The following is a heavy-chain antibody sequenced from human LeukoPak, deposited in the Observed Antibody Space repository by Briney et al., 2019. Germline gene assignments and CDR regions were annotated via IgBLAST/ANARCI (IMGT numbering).Heavy chain of an antibody. Sequence: GASLKISCKGSGYSFTSYWIGWVRQMPGKGLEWMGIIYPGDSDTRYSPSFQGQVTISADKSISTAYLQWSSLKASDTAMYYCASCIAAAGSGLDYWGQGTLVTVSS. D-gene: IGHD6-13*01. CDR3: ASCIAAAGSGLDY. J-gene: IGHJ4*02. CDR2: IYPGDSDT. CDR1: GYSFTSYW. V-gene: IGHV5-51*01.